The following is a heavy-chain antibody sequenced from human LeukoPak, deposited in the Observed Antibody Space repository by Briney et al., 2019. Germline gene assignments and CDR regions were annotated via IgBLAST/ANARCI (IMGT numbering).Heavy chain of an antibody. CDR1: GGTFSSYA. J-gene: IGHJ4*02. D-gene: IGHD3-22*01. CDR2: IIPVFGTA. Sequence: SVKVSCKASGGTFSSYAISWVRQAPGQGLEWMGGIIPVFGTANYAQKFQGRVTITADESTSTAYMELSSLRSEDTAVYYCARVVYFPPYYYDSSGYCHGGFDYWGQGTLVTVSS. CDR3: ARVVYFPPYYYDSSGYCHGGFDY. V-gene: IGHV1-69*01.